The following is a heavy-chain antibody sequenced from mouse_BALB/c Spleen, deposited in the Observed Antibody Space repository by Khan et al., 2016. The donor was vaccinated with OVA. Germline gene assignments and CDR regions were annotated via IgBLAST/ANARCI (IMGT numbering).Heavy chain of an antibody. CDR1: GYAFTNYL. D-gene: IGHD4-1*01. CDR2: INPGSGGT. CDR3: AREDGTSFAY. Sequence: QVQLKESGAELVRPGTSVKVSCKASGYAFTNYLIEWVKQRPGQGLEWIGVINPGSGGTNYNEKFKGKATLTADKSSSTAYMQLSSLTSDDSAVYFCAREDGTSFAYWGQGTLVTVSA. J-gene: IGHJ3*01. V-gene: IGHV1-54*01.